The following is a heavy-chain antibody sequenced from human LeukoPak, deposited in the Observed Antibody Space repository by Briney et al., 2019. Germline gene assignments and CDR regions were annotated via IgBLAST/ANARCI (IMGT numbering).Heavy chain of an antibody. CDR3: ARDGGTGYFDY. J-gene: IGHJ4*02. CDR2: MYSSGTT. CDR1: GGSISSGSYS. V-gene: IGHV4-61*02. D-gene: IGHD3-16*01. Sequence: SETLSLTCTVSGGSISSGSYSWNWIRQPAGKGLEGIGRMYSSGTTNYNPSLKSRVTISVDTSKNQFSLKLSSVTAADTAVYSCARDGGTGYFDYWGQGTLVTVSS.